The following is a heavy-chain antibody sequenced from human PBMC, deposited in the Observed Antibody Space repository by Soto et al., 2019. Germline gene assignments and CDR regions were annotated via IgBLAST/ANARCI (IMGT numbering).Heavy chain of an antibody. Sequence: LGESLKISCKASGYSFTSYWIGWVRQMPGKGLEWMGILYPGDSDTRYSPSFQGQVTISADKSISTAYLQWSSLKPSDTAMYYCARQHIDFWSGYSVWGQGTMVTVSS. CDR2: LYPGDSDT. V-gene: IGHV5-51*01. J-gene: IGHJ3*01. CDR3: ARQHIDFWSGYSV. D-gene: IGHD3-3*01. CDR1: GYSFTSYW.